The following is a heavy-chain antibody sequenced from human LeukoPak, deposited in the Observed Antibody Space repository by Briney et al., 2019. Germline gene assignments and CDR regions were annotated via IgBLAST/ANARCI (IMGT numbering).Heavy chain of an antibody. CDR2: SYHSGST. CDR3: AREPDTAMVPPFFDY. V-gene: IGHV4-38-2*02. Sequence: SETLSLTCAVSGYSISSGYYWGWIRQPPGKGLEWIGSSYHSGSTYYDPSLKSRVTISVDTSKNQFSLKLSSVTAADTAVYYCAREPDTAMVPPFFDYWGQGTLVTVSS. CDR1: GYSISSGYY. J-gene: IGHJ4*02. D-gene: IGHD5-18*01.